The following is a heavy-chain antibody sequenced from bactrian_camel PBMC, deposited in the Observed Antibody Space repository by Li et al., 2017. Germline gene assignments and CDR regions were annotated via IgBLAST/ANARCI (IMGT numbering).Heavy chain of an antibody. D-gene: IGHD6*01. V-gene: IGHV3S53*01. CDR3: GAQPRYGDWCEDDNTY. J-gene: IGHJ4*01. CDR2: IRGDGSA. Sequence: QVQLVESGGGLVQPGGSLRLSCAASGSTYSSYCMEWKRQAPGKVDEVVAAIRGDGSAGYADSVKGRFTIFQDNAANIVYLQMNDLSPDDTAVYVCGAQPRYGDWCEDDNTYWGQGTQVTVS. CDR1: GSTYSSYC.